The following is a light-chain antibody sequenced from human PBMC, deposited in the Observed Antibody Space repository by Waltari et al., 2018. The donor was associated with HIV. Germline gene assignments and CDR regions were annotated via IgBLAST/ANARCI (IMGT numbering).Light chain of an antibody. J-gene: IGLJ3*02. V-gene: IGLV2-14*01. CDR3: SSYTSSSTWV. Sequence: QSALTLPAPVSASPGQSLTISCTRTRGYVGGDNFVSWYQQHPGKAPQLIIYEVFHRPSGVSNRFSGFKSANTASLTISGLQAEDEAYYYCSSYTSSSTWVFGGGTKLTVL. CDR1: RGYVGGDNF. CDR2: EVF.